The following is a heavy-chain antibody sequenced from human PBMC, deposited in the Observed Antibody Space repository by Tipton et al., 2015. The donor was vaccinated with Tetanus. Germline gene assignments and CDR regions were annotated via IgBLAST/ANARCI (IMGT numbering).Heavy chain of an antibody. J-gene: IGHJ4*02. CDR2: ISASGHPI. V-gene: IGHV3-11*01. CDR1: GFSLSDCW. D-gene: IGHD3-3*01. Sequence: SLRLSCAASGFSLSDCWMSWIRQTPGKGLEWVAYISASGHPIFYTDSVKGRFTISTDNTKNHLYLQMNSLRVEDTGLYFCARDNYDSKDFSDYWGQGTLITVSS. CDR3: ARDNYDSKDFSDY.